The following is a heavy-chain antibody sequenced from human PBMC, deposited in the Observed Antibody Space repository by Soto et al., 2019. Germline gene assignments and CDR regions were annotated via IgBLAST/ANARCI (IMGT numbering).Heavy chain of an antibody. CDR1: GGTFSSYA. J-gene: IGHJ6*02. CDR3: ARDLDIVATIKDYYYGMDV. D-gene: IGHD5-12*01. CDR2: IIPIFGTA. V-gene: IGHV1-69*13. Sequence: ASVKVSCKASGGTFSSYAISWVRQAPGQGLEWMGGIIPIFGTANYAQKFQGRVTITADESTSTAYMELSSLRSEDTAVYYCARDLDIVATIKDYYYGMDVWGQGTTVTVSS.